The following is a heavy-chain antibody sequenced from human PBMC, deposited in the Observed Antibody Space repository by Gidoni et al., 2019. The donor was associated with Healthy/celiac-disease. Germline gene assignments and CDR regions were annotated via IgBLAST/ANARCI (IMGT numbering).Heavy chain of an antibody. D-gene: IGHD6-13*01. CDR2: ISYDGSNK. CDR1: GFTFSSYG. V-gene: IGHV3-30*18. J-gene: IGHJ4*02. Sequence: LVESGGGVVQPGRSLRLSCAASGFTFSSYGMHWVRQAPGKGLEWVAVISYDGSNKYYADSVKGRFTISRDNSKNTLYLQMNSLRAEDTAVYYCAKYGHIAAAGYFDYWGQGTLVTVSS. CDR3: AKYGHIAAAGYFDY.